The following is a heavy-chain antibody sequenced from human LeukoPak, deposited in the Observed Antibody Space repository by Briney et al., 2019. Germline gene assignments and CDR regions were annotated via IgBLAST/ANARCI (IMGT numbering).Heavy chain of an antibody. Sequence: ASVKVSCKASGYTFTSYYMHWVRQAPGQGLEWMGLINPIGGATTYAQNFQGRVTVSRDTSTSTVYMELSSLTSDDTAIYYCARDFAVSSSWAWRLFFSWGQGTLVAVSS. CDR3: ARDFAVSSSWAWRLFFS. D-gene: IGHD6-13*01. V-gene: IGHV1-46*01. CDR2: INPIGGAT. CDR1: GYTFTSYY. J-gene: IGHJ5*02.